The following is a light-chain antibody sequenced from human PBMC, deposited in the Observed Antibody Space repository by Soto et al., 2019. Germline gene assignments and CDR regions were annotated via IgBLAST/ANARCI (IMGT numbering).Light chain of an antibody. CDR1: SSNIGAGYD. V-gene: IGLV1-40*01. Sequence: QPVLTQPPSVSGAPGQRVTISCTGSSSNIGAGYDVHWYQQLPGTAPKLLIYGNSNRPSGVPDRFSGSKSGTSASLAITGLHAEDEADYYCQSYDSSLSGYVFGTGTKLTV. CDR2: GNS. CDR3: QSYDSSLSGYV. J-gene: IGLJ1*01.